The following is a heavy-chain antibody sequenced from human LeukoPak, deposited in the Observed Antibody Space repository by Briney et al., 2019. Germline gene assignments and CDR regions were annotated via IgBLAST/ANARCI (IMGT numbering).Heavy chain of an antibody. CDR2: IRYDGSNK. Sequence: GGSLRLSCAASGFTFSTYGMHWVRQAPGKGLEWVAFIRYDGSNKYYGDSVKGRFTISRDNSKNTLYLQMNSLRAEDTAVYYCAKDGYNYGLRQDLDYWGQGSLVTASS. J-gene: IGHJ4*02. D-gene: IGHD5-18*01. V-gene: IGHV3-30*02. CDR3: AKDGYNYGLRQDLDY. CDR1: GFTFSTYG.